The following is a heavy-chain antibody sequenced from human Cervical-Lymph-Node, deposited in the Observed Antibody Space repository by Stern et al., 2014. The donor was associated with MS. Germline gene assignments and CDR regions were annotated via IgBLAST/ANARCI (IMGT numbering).Heavy chain of an antibody. CDR2: ISWNSGSI. D-gene: IGHD4-17*01. V-gene: IGHV3-9*01. Sequence: EVQLVESGGGLVQPGRSLRLSCAASGFTFDDYAMHWVRPAPGKGLEWVSVISWNSGSIGYADSVKGRFTVSRDNAKNSLYMQMNSLRPEDTALYYCGKGLAAVTTFGFDYWGQGTLVIVSS. CDR3: GKGLAAVTTFGFDY. CDR1: GFTFDDYA. J-gene: IGHJ4*02.